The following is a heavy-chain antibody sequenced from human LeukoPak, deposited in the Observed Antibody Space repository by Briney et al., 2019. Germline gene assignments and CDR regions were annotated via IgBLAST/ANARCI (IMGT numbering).Heavy chain of an antibody. J-gene: IGHJ4*02. V-gene: IGHV3-48*03. CDR1: RFTFSSYE. CDR2: ISSSGSTI. D-gene: IGHD5-24*01. Sequence: PGGSLRLSCAASRFTFSSYEMNWVRQAPGKGLEWVSYISSSGSTIYHADSVKGRFTISRDNAKNSLYLQMNSLRAEDTAVYYCARAMRWLSDYWGQGTLVTVSS. CDR3: ARAMRWLSDY.